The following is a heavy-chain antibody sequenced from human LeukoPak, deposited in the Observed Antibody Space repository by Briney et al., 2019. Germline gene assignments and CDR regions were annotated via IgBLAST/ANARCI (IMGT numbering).Heavy chain of an antibody. CDR2: IYSSGST. D-gene: IGHD6-13*01. CDR3: ARDKPAPGTPGDYYYMDV. Sequence: SETLSLTCTVSGDSISSGSNYWSWIRQPAGKGLEWIGRIYSSGSTNYNPSLKSRVTMSVDTSKNQFSLKLSSVTAADTAVYYCARDKPAPGTPGDYYYMDVWGKGTTVTVSS. V-gene: IGHV4-61*02. CDR1: GDSISSGSNY. J-gene: IGHJ6*03.